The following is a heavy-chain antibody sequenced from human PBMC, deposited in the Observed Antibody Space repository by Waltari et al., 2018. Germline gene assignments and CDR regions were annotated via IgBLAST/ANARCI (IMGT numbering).Heavy chain of an antibody. V-gene: IGHV4-39*01. CDR1: DDSSSSGDYY. D-gene: IGHD6-13*01. CDR3: ARSLHIFRAAAGMFDY. CDR2: VYYSGST. Sequence: QLQLQESGPGLLKPSGTLSLTCPVPDDSSSSGDYYWGWIRQSPGTGPEWIGSVYYSGSTSYNTSLKRRVTISVDTSKKQFSLKLSSVTAADTAVYYCARSLHIFRAAAGMFDYWGQGTLVTVSS. J-gene: IGHJ4*02.